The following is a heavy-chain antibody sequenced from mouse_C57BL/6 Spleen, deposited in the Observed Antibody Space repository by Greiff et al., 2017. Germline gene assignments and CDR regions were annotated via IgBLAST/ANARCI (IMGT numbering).Heavy chain of an antibody. V-gene: IGHV1-50*01. CDR1: GYTFTSYW. CDR3: ARRKTVVARDFDY. Sequence: QVQLQQPGAELVKPGASVKLSCKASGYTFTSYWMQWVKQRPGQGLEWIGEIDPSDSYTNYNQKFKGKFTLTVDTSSSTAYMQLSSLTAEDSAVYNCARRKTVVARDFDYWGQGTTLTVSS. CDR2: IDPSDSYT. D-gene: IGHD1-1*01. J-gene: IGHJ2*01.